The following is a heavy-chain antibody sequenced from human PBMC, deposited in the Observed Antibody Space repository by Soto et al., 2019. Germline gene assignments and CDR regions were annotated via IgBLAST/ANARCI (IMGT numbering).Heavy chain of an antibody. D-gene: IGHD2-8*01. Sequence: PGGSLRLSCAASGFTFSSYGMHWVRQAPGKGLEWVAVIWYDGSNKYYADSAKGRFTISRDNSKNTLYLQMNSLRAEDTAVYYCARDLFEGAYATQPDNWGQGTRVTVSS. CDR3: ARDLFEGAYATQPDN. CDR1: GFTFSSYG. J-gene: IGHJ4*02. V-gene: IGHV3-33*01. CDR2: IWYDGSNK.